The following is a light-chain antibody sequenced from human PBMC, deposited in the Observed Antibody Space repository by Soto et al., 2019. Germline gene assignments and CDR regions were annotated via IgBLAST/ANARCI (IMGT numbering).Light chain of an antibody. CDR1: SSDIGGYNY. Sequence: QSVLTQPASVSGSPGQSITISCTGASSDIGGYNYVSWYQHHPGKAPKLLIYEVINRPSGVSNRFSGSKSGETASLTISGLQAEDEADYYCSSYTTYGTLFYVFGTGTKLTVL. CDR2: EVI. V-gene: IGLV2-14*01. J-gene: IGLJ1*01. CDR3: SSYTTYGTLFYV.